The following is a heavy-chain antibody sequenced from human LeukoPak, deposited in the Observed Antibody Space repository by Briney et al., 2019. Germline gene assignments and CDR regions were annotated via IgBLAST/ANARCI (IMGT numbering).Heavy chain of an antibody. CDR1: GGTFSSYA. J-gene: IGHJ6*02. CDR2: IIPIFGIA. Sequence: GSSVKVSFKASGGTFSSYAISWGRQAPGQGLEWMGRIIPIFGIANYAQKFQGRVTITADKSTSTAYMELSSLRSEDTAVYYCARTSVGDDYYYCGMDVWGQGTTVTVSS. D-gene: IGHD1-26*01. V-gene: IGHV1-69*04. CDR3: ARTSVGDDYYYCGMDV.